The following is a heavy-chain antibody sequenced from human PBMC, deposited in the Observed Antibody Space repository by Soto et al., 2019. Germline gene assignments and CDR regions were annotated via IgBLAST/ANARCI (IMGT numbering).Heavy chain of an antibody. CDR3: ARGSGITAAGTPPDFDY. CDR1: GYTFSYYG. Sequence: QVQLVQSGAEVKKPGASVKVSCKASGYTFSYYGISWVRQAPGQGPEWMGWISAYNGNTNYAQNLQGRINVPTDTSTSTAYMELRTLRSDDTAVYYCARGSGITAAGTPPDFDYWGQGTLVTVSS. CDR2: ISAYNGNT. V-gene: IGHV1-18*01. D-gene: IGHD6-13*01. J-gene: IGHJ4*02.